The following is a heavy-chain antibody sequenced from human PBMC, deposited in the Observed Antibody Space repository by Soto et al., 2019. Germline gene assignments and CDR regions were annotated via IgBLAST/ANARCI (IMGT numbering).Heavy chain of an antibody. D-gene: IGHD3-22*01. CDR2: IIPIFGTA. J-gene: IGHJ6*02. CDR1: GGTFSSYA. Sequence: SVKVSCKASGGTFSSYAISWVRQAPGQGLEWMGGIIPIFGTANYAQKFQGRVTITADESTSTAYMELSSLRSEDTAVYYCARAENDSSGYYPPYYYGMDVWGQGTTVTVSS. V-gene: IGHV1-69*13. CDR3: ARAENDSSGYYPPYYYGMDV.